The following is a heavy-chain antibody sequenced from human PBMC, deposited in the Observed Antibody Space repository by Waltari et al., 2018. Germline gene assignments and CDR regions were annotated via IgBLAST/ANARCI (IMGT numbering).Heavy chain of an antibody. V-gene: IGHV4-59*01. J-gene: IGHJ5*02. CDR2: IHYSGKT. CDR3: ARGYCDRREPSNYCDA. CDR1: SGSISNSY. D-gene: IGHD3-22*01. Sequence: QVPLKESGPGLGKPSETLSITCTVTSGSISNSYLSWIRQSHGNALEWVGYIHYSGKTNYNPSLKRRITRSVDKSKNQVSLKLRSWTAADTATYHCARGYCDRREPSNYCDARGPGVRVTVSS.